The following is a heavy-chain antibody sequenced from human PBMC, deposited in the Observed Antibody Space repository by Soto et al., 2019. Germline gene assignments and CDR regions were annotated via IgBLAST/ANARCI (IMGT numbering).Heavy chain of an antibody. D-gene: IGHD4-17*01. CDR1: GYTFSRDD. CDR3: ARDYGGNSGWFDP. J-gene: IGHJ5*02. Sequence: ASVKVYCKAAGYTFSRDDLNWGRQATGQGPEWMGWMNPNSGNTGYAQKFQGRVTMTRDTSISTAYMELSSLRSEDTAVYYCARDYGGNSGWFDPWGQGTLVTGSS. V-gene: IGHV1-8*01. CDR2: MNPNSGNT.